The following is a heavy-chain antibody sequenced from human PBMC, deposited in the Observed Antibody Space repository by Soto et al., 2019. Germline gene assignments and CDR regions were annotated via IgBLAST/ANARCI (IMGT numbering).Heavy chain of an antibody. V-gene: IGHV3-23*01. CDR3: AKCSGGSCYQPLDY. CDR1: GFTFSSCA. J-gene: IGHJ4*02. CDR2: ISGSDGST. D-gene: IGHD2-15*01. Sequence: EVQLLESGGGLVQPRGSLRLSCAASGFTFSSCAMSWVRQAPGKGLEWVSTISGSDGSTYYADSVKARFTISRDNSKNTLYLQMNSLRAEDTAVYYCAKCSGGSCYQPLDYWGQGTLVTVSS.